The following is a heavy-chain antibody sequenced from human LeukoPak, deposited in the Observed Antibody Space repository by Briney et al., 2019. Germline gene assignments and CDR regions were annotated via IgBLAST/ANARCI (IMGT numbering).Heavy chain of an antibody. V-gene: IGHV4-59*08. CDR2: IYYSGST. J-gene: IGHJ4*02. Sequence: SETLSLTCTVSGGSISSYYWSWIRQPPGKGLEWIGYIYYSGSTNYNPSLKSRVTISVDTSKHQFSLKLSSVTAADTAVYYCARSVWSGYYFDYWGQGTLVTVSS. D-gene: IGHD3-3*01. CDR3: ARSVWSGYYFDY. CDR1: GGSISSYY.